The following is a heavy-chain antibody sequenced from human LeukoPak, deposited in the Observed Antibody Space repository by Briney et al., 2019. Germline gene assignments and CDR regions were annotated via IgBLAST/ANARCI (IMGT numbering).Heavy chain of an antibody. D-gene: IGHD3-22*01. J-gene: IGHJ4*02. CDR3: ARDGDTSGYSD. CDR1: GFTFSSYG. Sequence: GGSLRLSCAASGFTFSSYGMHWVRQVPGKGLEWVANIKQDGSEKYYVDSVKGRFTISRDNARNSLYLQMNSLRVEDTAIYFCARDGDTSGYSDWGQGTRVTVST. CDR2: IKQDGSEK. V-gene: IGHV3-7*01.